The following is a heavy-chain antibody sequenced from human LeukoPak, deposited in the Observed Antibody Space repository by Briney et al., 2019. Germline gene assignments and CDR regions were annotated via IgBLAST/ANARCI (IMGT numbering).Heavy chain of an antibody. V-gene: IGHV3-33*01. CDR1: GFTFSSDG. CDR3: ARDEYGSGRMGFDY. Sequence: PGRSLRLSCAASGFTFSSDGMHWVRQAPGKGLEWVAVIWYDGSNKYYADSVKGRFTISRDNSKNTLYLQMNSLRAEDTAVYYSARDEYGSGRMGFDYWGQGTLVTVSS. J-gene: IGHJ4*02. CDR2: IWYDGSNK. D-gene: IGHD3-10*01.